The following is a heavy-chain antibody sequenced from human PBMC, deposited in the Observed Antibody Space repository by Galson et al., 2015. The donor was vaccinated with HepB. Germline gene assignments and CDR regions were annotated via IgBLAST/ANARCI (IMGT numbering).Heavy chain of an antibody. CDR2: ISGSGGST. CDR1: GFTFGSYA. V-gene: IGHV3-23*01. J-gene: IGHJ4*02. D-gene: IGHD2-15*01. Sequence: SLRLSCAASGFTFGSYAMSWVRQAPGKGLEWVSAISGSGGSTYYADSVKGRFTISRDNSKNTLYLQMNSLRAEDTAVYYCASLEGVAATPRTKLDYWGQGTLVTVSS. CDR3: ASLEGVAATPRTKLDY.